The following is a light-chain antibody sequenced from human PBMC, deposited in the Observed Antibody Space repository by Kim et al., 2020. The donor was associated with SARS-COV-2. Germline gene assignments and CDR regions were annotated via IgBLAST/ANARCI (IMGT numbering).Light chain of an antibody. J-gene: IGKJ4*01. Sequence: EIVLTQSPGTLSLSPGERATLSCGASQSVSSSYLAWYQQKPGQAPRLLIYGASSRATGIPDRFSGSGSGTDFTLTVTRLEPEDFAVYYCQQYATSVTFGGGTKVDIK. V-gene: IGKV3-20*01. CDR2: GAS. CDR3: QQYATSVT. CDR1: QSVSSSY.